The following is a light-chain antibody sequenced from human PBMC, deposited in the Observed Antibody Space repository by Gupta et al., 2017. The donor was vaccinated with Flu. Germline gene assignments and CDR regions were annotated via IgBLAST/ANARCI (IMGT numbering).Light chain of an antibody. CDR2: EAS. CDR1: QYVRGSF. V-gene: IGKV3-20*01. J-gene: IGKJ2*02. Sequence: DTLSLSPGERGTRSCRARQYVRGSFLACHQQRAGQAPRLLIYEASSTATGIPDRMSGSASGTDITLIISILAPEDFAVYCCQRECRFPSTLGQGTKVEIK. CDR3: QRECRFPST.